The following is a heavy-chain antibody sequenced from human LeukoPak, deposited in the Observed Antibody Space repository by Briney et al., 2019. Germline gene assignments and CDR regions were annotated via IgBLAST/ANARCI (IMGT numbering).Heavy chain of an antibody. Sequence: GGSLRLSCAASGFSFSDYAMSWVRQAPGKGLEWVSAITGPGEGTWYADSVQGRFTTSRDNSKNTLYLQMNSLRAEDTAVYFCAKRMYGWYQIDYWGQGTLVTVSS. V-gene: IGHV3-23*01. CDR2: ITGPGEGT. CDR3: AKRMYGWYQIDY. J-gene: IGHJ4*02. D-gene: IGHD6-19*01. CDR1: GFSFSDYA.